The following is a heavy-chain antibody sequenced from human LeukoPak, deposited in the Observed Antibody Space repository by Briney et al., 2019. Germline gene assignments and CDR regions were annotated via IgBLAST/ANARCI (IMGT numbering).Heavy chain of an antibody. CDR3: ARGVLELDVYFDY. CDR2: INHSGTT. V-gene: IGHV4-34*01. J-gene: IGHJ4*02. CDR1: GGSFSGYY. D-gene: IGHD1-7*01. Sequence: SETLSLTCAVYGGSFSGYYWSWIRQPPGKGLGWIGEINHSGTTNYNPSLKSRVTISVDTSKNQFSLKLSSVTAADTAVYYCARGVLELDVYFDYWGQGTLVTVSS.